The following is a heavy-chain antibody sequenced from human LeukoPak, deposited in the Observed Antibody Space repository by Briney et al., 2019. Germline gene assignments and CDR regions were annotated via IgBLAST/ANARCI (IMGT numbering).Heavy chain of an antibody. D-gene: IGHD3-22*01. CDR1: GFTFSSYW. J-gene: IGHJ3*02. V-gene: IGHV3-7*01. CDR3: ARVLRYDNSGHDSFDI. Sequence: GGSPRLSCAASGFTFSSYWMSWVRQAPGKGLEWVVNIKQDGSEKYYVDSVKGRFTISRDNAKNSLYLQMNSLRAEDTAVYYCARVLRYDNSGHDSFDIWGQGTMVTVSS. CDR2: IKQDGSEK.